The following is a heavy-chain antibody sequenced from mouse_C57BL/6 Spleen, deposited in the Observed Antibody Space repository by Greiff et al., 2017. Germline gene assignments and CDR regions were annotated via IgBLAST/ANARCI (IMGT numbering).Heavy chain of an antibody. D-gene: IGHD1-1*01. CDR3: AREKNYGSSYDYYAMDY. CDR2: IYPGNGDT. Sequence: LQQSGAELVRPGASVKMSCKASGYTFTSYNMHWVKQTPRQGLEWIGAIYPGNGDTSYNQKFKGKATLTVDKSSSTAYMQLSSLTSEDSAVYFCAREKNYGSSYDYYAMDYWGQGTSVTVSS. V-gene: IGHV1-12*01. CDR1: GYTFTSYN. J-gene: IGHJ4*01.